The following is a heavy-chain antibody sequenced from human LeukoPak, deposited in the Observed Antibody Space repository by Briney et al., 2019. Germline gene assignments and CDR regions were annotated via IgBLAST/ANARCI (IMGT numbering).Heavy chain of an antibody. Sequence: ASVKVSCKASGYTFTSYGISWVRQAPGQGLEWMGWISAYNGNTNYARKLQGRVTMTTDTSTSTAYMELRSLRSDDTAVYYCARVTQISGYFLPELDYWGQGTLVTVSS. J-gene: IGHJ4*02. CDR2: ISAYNGNT. CDR1: GYTFTSYG. CDR3: ARVTQISGYFLPELDY. V-gene: IGHV1-18*01. D-gene: IGHD3-22*01.